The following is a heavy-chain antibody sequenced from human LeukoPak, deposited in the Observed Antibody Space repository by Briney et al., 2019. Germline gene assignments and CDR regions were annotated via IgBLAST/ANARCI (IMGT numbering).Heavy chain of an antibody. D-gene: IGHD5-24*01. V-gene: IGHV4-30-4*08. J-gene: IGHJ4*02. Sequence: SETLSLTCTVSGGSISSGDYYWSWIRQPPGKGLEWIGTTYYSGSTNYSPSPKSRVTISVDTSKNQFSLRLTSVTAADTAVYCCARGDGYKIIYYFDYWGQGTLVTVSS. CDR1: GGSISSGDYY. CDR2: TYYSGST. CDR3: ARGDGYKIIYYFDY.